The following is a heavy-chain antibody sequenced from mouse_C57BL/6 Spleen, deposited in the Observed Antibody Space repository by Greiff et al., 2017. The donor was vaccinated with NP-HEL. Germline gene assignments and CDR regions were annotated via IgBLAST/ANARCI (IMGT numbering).Heavy chain of an antibody. CDR1: GYTFTSYW. D-gene: IGHD2-5*01. Sequence: QVQLQQPGAELAKPVASVKLSCKASGYTFTSYWMQWVKQRPGQGLEWIGEIDPSDSYTNYNQKFKGKATLTVDTSSSTAYMQLSSLTSEDSAVYYCARSYYSNYRGAMDYWGQGTSVTGSS. J-gene: IGHJ4*01. V-gene: IGHV1-50*01. CDR2: IDPSDSYT. CDR3: ARSYYSNYRGAMDY.